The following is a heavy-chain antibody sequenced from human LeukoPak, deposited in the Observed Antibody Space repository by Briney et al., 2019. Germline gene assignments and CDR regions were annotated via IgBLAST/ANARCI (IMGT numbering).Heavy chain of an antibody. CDR3: AKAGGFGEFVFDP. Sequence: PGGSLRLSCAASGFTFSSYAMHWVRQAPGKGLEWVAFIRYDGTNKYYADSVKGRFTISRDNSKNTLYLQMNSLRAEDTAVYYCAKAGGFGEFVFDPWGQGTLVTVSS. CDR2: IRYDGTNK. J-gene: IGHJ5*02. CDR1: GFTFSSYA. V-gene: IGHV3-30*02. D-gene: IGHD3-10*01.